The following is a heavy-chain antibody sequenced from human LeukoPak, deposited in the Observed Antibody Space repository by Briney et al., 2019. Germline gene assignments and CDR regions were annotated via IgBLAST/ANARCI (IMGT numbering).Heavy chain of an antibody. J-gene: IGHJ4*02. CDR2: ISWNSGSI. Sequence: GGSLRLSCAASGFTFDDYAMHWVRQAPGKGLEWVSGISWNSGSIGYADSVKGRFTISRDNAKNSLYLQMNSPRAEDTTLYYCAKDDGSLDYWGQGTLVTVSS. D-gene: IGHD5-24*01. V-gene: IGHV3-9*01. CDR3: AKDDGSLDY. CDR1: GFTFDDYA.